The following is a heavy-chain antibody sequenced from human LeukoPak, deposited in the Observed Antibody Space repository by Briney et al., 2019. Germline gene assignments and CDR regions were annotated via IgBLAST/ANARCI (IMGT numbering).Heavy chain of an antibody. V-gene: IGHV3-30-3*01. J-gene: IGHJ4*02. D-gene: IGHD5-24*01. CDR1: GFSFSSNW. CDR3: ARDSSGMATTKGAFDY. CDR2: ISYDGSNK. Sequence: GGSLRLSCAASGFSFSSNWMTWVRQAPGKGLEWVAVISYDGSNKYYADSVKGRFTISRDNSKNTLYLQMNSLRAEDTAVYYCARDSSGMATTKGAFDYWGQGTLVTVSS.